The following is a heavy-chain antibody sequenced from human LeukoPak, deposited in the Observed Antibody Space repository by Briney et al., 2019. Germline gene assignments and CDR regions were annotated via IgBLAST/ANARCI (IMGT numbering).Heavy chain of an antibody. CDR2: IYTSGST. CDR3: ARDQNYYDSSGYYWFDP. CDR1: GGSISSYY. V-gene: IGHV4-4*07. Sequence: PSETLSLTCTVSGGSISSYYWSWIRQPAGKGLEWIGRIYTSGSTNYNPSLKSRVTMSVDTSKNQFSLKLSSVTAVDTAVYYCARDQNYYDSSGYYWFDPWGQGTLVTVSS. D-gene: IGHD3-22*01. J-gene: IGHJ5*02.